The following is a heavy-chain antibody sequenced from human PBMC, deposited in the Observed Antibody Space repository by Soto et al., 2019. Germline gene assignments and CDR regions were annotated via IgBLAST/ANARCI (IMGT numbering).Heavy chain of an antibody. CDR3: ARDAQFDILSGYPHHGMDV. CDR1: GYTFTSYG. J-gene: IGHJ6*02. V-gene: IGHV1-18*04. Sequence: QVQLVQSGAEVKKPGASVKVSCKASGYTFTSYGISWGRQAPGQGLEWMGWISAYNGNTNYAQKLQGRVTMTTDTSTSTAYMELRSLRSDDTAVYYCARDAQFDILSGYPHHGMDVWGLGTTVTVSS. D-gene: IGHD3-9*01. CDR2: ISAYNGNT.